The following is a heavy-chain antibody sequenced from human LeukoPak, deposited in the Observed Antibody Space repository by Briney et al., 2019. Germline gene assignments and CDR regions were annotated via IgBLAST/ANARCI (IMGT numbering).Heavy chain of an antibody. V-gene: IGHV3-23*01. CDR3: AKDVGLLWFGELSHGMDV. CDR2: ISDSSGRT. CDR1: GITLSNYG. Sequence: GGSLRLSCAVSGITLSNYGMSWVRQAPGKGLEWVAGISDSSGRTNYADSVKGRFTISRDNSKNTLYLQMNSLRAEDTAVYYCAKDVGLLWFGELSHGMDVWGQGTTVTVSS. J-gene: IGHJ6*02. D-gene: IGHD3-10*01.